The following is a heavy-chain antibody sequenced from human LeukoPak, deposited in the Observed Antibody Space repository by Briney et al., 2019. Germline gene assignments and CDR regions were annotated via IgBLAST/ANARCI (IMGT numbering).Heavy chain of an antibody. Sequence: ASETLSLTCTVSGGSISSYYWSWIRQAPGKGLEWIGYIYYSGSTNYNPSLKSRVTISVDTSKNQFSLKLSSVTAADTAVYYCARWSPGGRPFDYWGQGTLVTVSS. V-gene: IGHV4-59*01. D-gene: IGHD2-15*01. CDR1: GGSISSYY. J-gene: IGHJ4*02. CDR3: ARWSPGGRPFDY. CDR2: IYYSGST.